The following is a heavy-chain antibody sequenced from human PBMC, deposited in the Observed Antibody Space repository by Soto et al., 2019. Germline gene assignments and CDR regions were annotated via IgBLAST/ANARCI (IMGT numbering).Heavy chain of an antibody. CDR3: ARENSYFDY. V-gene: IGHV1-18*01. CDR1: GYTFRNFG. J-gene: IGHJ4*02. Sequence: QIQLLQSGAEVKKPGASVKVTCKASGYTFRNFGISWVRQAPGQGLEWMGWISAYNANANYPQKFQGRRTMTADTSTSTAYMELRSLRSDDTAVYYWARENSYFDYWGQGTLVTVSS. CDR2: ISAYNANA.